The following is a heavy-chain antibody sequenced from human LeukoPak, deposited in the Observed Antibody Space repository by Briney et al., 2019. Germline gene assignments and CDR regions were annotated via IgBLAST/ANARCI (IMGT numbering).Heavy chain of an antibody. CDR2: ISPYTTKT. J-gene: IGHJ6*03. CDR3: AREGGVGPTAPPDYYSYQMDV. Sequence: ASVKVSCRASGYTFISYGITWVRQAPGQGLEWMGWISPYTTKTNYAQSLQGRVTMTTDTSTSTAYMELRSLRSDDTAVYYCAREGGVGPTAPPDYYSYQMDVWGKGTTVTVSS. V-gene: IGHV1-18*01. D-gene: IGHD1-26*01. CDR1: GYTFISYG.